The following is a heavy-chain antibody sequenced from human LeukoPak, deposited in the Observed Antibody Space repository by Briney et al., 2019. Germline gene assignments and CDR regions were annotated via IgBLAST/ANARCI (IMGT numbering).Heavy chain of an antibody. V-gene: IGHV4-39*01. D-gene: IGHD1-26*01. CDR1: GGSISSSSYY. Sequence: SETLSLTCTVSGGSISSSSYYWGWIRQPPGKGPEWIGSIYYSGSTYYNPSLKSRVTISVDTSKNQFSLKLSSVTAADTAVYYCARHVLSLVGATKNWFDPWGQGTLVTVSS. J-gene: IGHJ5*02. CDR3: ARHVLSLVGATKNWFDP. CDR2: IYYSGST.